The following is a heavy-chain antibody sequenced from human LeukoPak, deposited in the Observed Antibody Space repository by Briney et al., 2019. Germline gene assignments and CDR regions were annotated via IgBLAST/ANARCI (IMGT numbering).Heavy chain of an antibody. D-gene: IGHD3-10*01. Sequence: SETLSLTCAVYGGSFSGYYWSWVRQPPGKGLEWIGEINHSGRTNYNPSLKSGVTISVDTSKNQFSLKLSSVTAADTAVYYCARGHYYGSGSYYNVRSSNWFDPWGQGTLVTVSS. CDR3: ARGHYYGSGSYYNVRSSNWFDP. J-gene: IGHJ5*02. CDR1: GGSFSGYY. CDR2: INHSGRT. V-gene: IGHV4-34*01.